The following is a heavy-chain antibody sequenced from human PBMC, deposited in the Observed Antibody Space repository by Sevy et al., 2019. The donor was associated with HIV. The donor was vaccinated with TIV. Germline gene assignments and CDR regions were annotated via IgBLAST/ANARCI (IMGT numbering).Heavy chain of an antibody. V-gene: IGHV3-11*01. Sequence: GGSLRLSCAASGFTFSDYYMSWIRQAPGKGLEWISCISGSDSTIYYADSVKGRFTISRDNARNSLYLQMNSLRAEDTAVYYCARDHVKDGDLGDYYYYAFDVWGQGTTVTVSS. CDR3: ARDHVKDGDLGDYYYYAFDV. D-gene: IGHD4-17*01. CDR2: ISGSDSTI. CDR1: GFTFSDYY. J-gene: IGHJ6*02.